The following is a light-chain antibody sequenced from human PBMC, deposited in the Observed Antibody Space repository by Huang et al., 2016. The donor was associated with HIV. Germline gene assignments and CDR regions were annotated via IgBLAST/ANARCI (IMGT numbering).Light chain of an antibody. V-gene: IGKV3-15*01. CDR1: QDIDSN. CDR3: QQYNDWFT. J-gene: IGKJ4*01. Sequence: EIVMTQSPATLSVSPGERATLSCRASQDIDSNLAWYQHKPGQAPRLLIYSASTRATAVPARFSGSGSGTEFTLTISSLQSEDFAVYYCQQYNDWFTFGGGTKVEIE. CDR2: SAS.